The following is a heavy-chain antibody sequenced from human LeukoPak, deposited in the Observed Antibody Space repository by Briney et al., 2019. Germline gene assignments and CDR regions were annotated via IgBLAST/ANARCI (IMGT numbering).Heavy chain of an antibody. Sequence: GGSLRLSCTASGFTFSSYAMSWVRQAPGKGLDWVSAISGSGVSTYYPDSVKGRFTISRDNAKSSVHLQMNGLRAEDTAIYYCARDGHYFAMDVWGQGTTVTVSS. V-gene: IGHV3-23*01. CDR2: ISGSGVST. CDR3: ARDGHYFAMDV. J-gene: IGHJ6*02. CDR1: GFTFSSYA.